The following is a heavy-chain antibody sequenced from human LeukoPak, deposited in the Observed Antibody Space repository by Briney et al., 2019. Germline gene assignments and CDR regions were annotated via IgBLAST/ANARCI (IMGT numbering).Heavy chain of an antibody. CDR1: GFTFSSYA. J-gene: IGHJ4*02. CDR2: ISGSGSST. CDR3: AKDRTAGYDGLVDY. V-gene: IGHV3-23*01. D-gene: IGHD5-12*01. Sequence: PAGSLRLSCAASGFTFSSYAMSWVRQAPGKGLEWVSTISGSGSSTYYADSVKGRFTISRDNSKNTLYLQMNSLRAEDTAVYYCAKDRTAGYDGLVDYWGQGTLVTVSS.